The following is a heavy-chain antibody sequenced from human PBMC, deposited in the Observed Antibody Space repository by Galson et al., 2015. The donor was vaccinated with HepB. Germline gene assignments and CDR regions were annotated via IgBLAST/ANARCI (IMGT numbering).Heavy chain of an antibody. CDR3: ARDRETVAGPFDY. D-gene: IGHD6-19*01. CDR1: GFTFSNAW. Sequence: SLRLSCAASGFTFSNAWMNWVRQAPGKGLEWVANIKQDGSEKYYVDSVKGRFTISRDNAKNSLYLQMNSLRAEDTAVYYCARDRETVAGPFDYWGQGTLVTVSS. V-gene: IGHV3-7*03. CDR2: IKQDGSEK. J-gene: IGHJ4*02.